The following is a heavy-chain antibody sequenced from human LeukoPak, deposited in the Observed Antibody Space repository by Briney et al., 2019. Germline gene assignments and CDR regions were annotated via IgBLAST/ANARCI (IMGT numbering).Heavy chain of an antibody. CDR2: IRGSGGST. CDR3: AKGYDSSGYLIDDAFDI. J-gene: IGHJ3*02. D-gene: IGHD3-22*01. V-gene: IGHV3-23*01. CDR1: GFTFSSYA. Sequence: GGSLRLSCAASGFTFSSYAMSWVRQAPGKGLEWVSAIRGSGGSTYYADSVKGRFTISRDNSKNTLYLQMNSLRAEDTAVYYCAKGYDSSGYLIDDAFDIWGQGTMVTVSS.